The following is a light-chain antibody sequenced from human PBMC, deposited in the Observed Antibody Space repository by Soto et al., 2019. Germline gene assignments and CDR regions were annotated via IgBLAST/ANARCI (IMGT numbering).Light chain of an antibody. CDR3: QQVYGYPRT. V-gene: IGKV1-9*01. CDR2: DAS. Sequence: DIQLTQSPSFLSASVGDRVTITCRASQGISSSVAWYQQKPGKAPKVLIYDASTLQSGVPSRFSGSGSGTEFTLTITSLHPEAFATHYCQQVYGYPRTFGQGTKVEIK. J-gene: IGKJ1*01. CDR1: QGISSS.